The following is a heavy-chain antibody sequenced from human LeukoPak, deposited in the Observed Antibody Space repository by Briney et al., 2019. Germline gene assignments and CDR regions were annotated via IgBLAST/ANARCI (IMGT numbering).Heavy chain of an antibody. J-gene: IGHJ5*02. V-gene: IGHV3-23*01. CDR1: GFTFSSYA. D-gene: IGHD1-26*01. CDR3: ARDIGFFRWFDP. CDR2: ISGSGGST. Sequence: PGGSLRLSCAASGFTFSSYAMSWVRQAPGKGLEWVSAISGSGGSTYYADSVKGRFTIPRDNSKNTLYLQMNSLRAEDTAVYYCARDIGFFRWFDPWGQGTLVTVSS.